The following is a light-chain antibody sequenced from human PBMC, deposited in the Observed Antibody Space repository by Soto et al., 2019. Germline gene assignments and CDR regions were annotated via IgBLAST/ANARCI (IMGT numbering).Light chain of an antibody. Sequence: QSALTQPPSASGSPGQSVTISCTGTSSDVGGYNYVSWYQQHPGKAPKLMIYEVSKRPSGVPDRFSGSKSGNTASLTVSGLQAEDEADYYCSSYAGSNNPHVVFGGGTKPTVL. CDR1: SSDVGGYNY. J-gene: IGLJ2*01. CDR2: EVS. CDR3: SSYAGSNNPHVV. V-gene: IGLV2-8*01.